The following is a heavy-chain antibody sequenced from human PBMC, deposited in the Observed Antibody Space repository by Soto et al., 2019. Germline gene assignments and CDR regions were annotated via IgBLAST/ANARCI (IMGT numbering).Heavy chain of an antibody. CDR1: GGSISSYY. CDR2: IYYSGST. Sequence: QVQLQESGPGLVKPSETLSLTCTVSGGSISSYYWSWIRQPPGKGLEWIGYIYYSGSTNYNPSLKSRVTISVDTSKNQFSLKLSSVTAADTAVYYCARGLCGGDCYMDVWGQGTTVTVSS. J-gene: IGHJ6*02. D-gene: IGHD2-21*02. V-gene: IGHV4-59*01. CDR3: ARGLCGGDCYMDV.